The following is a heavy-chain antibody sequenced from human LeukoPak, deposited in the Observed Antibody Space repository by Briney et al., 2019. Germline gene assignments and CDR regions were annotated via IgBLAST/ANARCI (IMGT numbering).Heavy chain of an antibody. V-gene: IGHV3-7*01. D-gene: IGHD3-22*01. CDR2: IKQDGSEK. CDR3: ARTGLTYYYDSSGYYSYYFDY. J-gene: IGHJ4*02. CDR1: GFTFSSYW. Sequence: GGSLRLSCAASGFTFSSYWMSWVRQAPGKGLEWVANIKQDGSEKYCVDSVKGRFTISRDNAKNSLYLQMNSLRAEDTAVYYCARTGLTYYYDSSGYYSYYFDYWGQGTLVTVSS.